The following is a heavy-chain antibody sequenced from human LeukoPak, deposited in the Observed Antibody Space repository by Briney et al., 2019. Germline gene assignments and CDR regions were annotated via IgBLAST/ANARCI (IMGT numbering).Heavy chain of an antibody. D-gene: IGHD3-22*01. V-gene: IGHV1-2*02. CDR2: INPNSGGT. CDR3: ASSYDSSGYYSFYVY. Sequence: GASVKVSCKASGYTFTGYYMHWVRQAPGQGLEWMGWINPNSGGTNYAQKFQGRVTMTRDTSISTAYMELSRLRSDDTAMYYCASSYDSSGYYSFYVYWGQGTLVTVSS. J-gene: IGHJ4*02. CDR1: GYTFTGYY.